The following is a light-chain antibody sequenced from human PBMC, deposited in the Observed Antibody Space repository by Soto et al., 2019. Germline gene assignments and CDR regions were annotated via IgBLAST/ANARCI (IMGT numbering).Light chain of an antibody. CDR2: GTS. J-gene: IGKJ4*01. CDR1: QTIGSTY. V-gene: IGKV3-20*01. Sequence: EIVLTQSPGTLSLSPGERATLSCRAAQTIGSTYLAWYQQKGGQAPKLLIYGTSTRATGVPDRFSGSGSGTDFTLTISRLEPEDVAVYYCQQERSPARTFGGGTTVEI. CDR3: QQERSPART.